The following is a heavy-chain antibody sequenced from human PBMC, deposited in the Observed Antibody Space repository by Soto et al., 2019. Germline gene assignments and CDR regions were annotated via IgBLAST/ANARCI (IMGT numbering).Heavy chain of an antibody. J-gene: IGHJ6*02. D-gene: IGHD3-22*01. CDR1: GFTFSSYW. CDR3: ARLITTLAYYGMDV. V-gene: IGHV3-7*05. CDR2: IKQDGSEK. Sequence: PGGSLRLSCAASGFTFSSYWMSWVRQAPGKGLEWVANIKQDGSEKYYVDSVKGRFTISRDNAKNSLYLQMNSLRAEVTAVYYCARLITTLAYYGMDVWGQGTTVTVSS.